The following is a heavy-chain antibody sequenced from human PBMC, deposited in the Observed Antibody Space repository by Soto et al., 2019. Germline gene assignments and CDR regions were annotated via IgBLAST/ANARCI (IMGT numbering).Heavy chain of an antibody. J-gene: IGHJ6*02. V-gene: IGHV3-33*01. CDR2: IWYDGSNK. Sequence: QVQLVESGGGVVQPGRSLRLSCAASGFTFSSYGMHWVRQAPGKGLEWVAVIWYDGSNKYYADSVKGRFTISRDNSKNTQYMKMNRLSAEDTAVYYCARDPYDILSGYYLGYYYYGKDVWGQGTPVTVSS. CDR3: ARDPYDILSGYYLGYYYYGKDV. D-gene: IGHD3-9*01. CDR1: GFTFSSYG.